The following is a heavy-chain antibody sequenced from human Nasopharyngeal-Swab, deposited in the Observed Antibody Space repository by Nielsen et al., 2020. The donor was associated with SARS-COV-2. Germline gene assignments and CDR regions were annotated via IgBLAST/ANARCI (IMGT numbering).Heavy chain of an antibody. Sequence: SETLSLTCTVSGGSVSSGEYYWSWIRQPPGKGLEWIGNIYYRGTSHYSPSLKSRVTISVDTSKNQLSLRLTSVTAADTAVYYCAREGNSYGRSVYAIVSWGHGTLVTVSS. V-gene: IGHV4-30-4*01. CDR1: GGSVSSGEYY. CDR2: IYYRGTS. D-gene: IGHD3-22*01. CDR3: AREGNSYGRSVYAIVS. J-gene: IGHJ5*01.